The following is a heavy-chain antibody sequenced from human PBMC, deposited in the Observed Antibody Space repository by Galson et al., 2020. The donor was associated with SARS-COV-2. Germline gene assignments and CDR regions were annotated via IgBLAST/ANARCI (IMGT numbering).Heavy chain of an antibody. CDR3: AKGAHYETRGGPFDI. D-gene: IGHD3-22*01. Sequence: GGSLRLSCAASRFTFSSYAMNWVRQAPGKGLEWVSSIGGSVREIYYTDSVKGRFTISRDNSKDTVYLQMNSLRADDTAVYFCAKGAHYETRGGPFDIWGQGITVTVSS. J-gene: IGHJ3*02. V-gene: IGHV3-23*01. CDR2: IGGSVREI. CDR1: RFTFSSYA.